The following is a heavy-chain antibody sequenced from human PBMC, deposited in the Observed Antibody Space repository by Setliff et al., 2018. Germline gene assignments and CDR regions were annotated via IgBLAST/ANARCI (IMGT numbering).Heavy chain of an antibody. CDR2: INPDGSIT. CDR1: GFTFSRYW. CDR3: ESIYWGENFYNTDV. Sequence: CGSLRLSCAASGFTFSRYWMYLVRQVPGKGLVWVSRINPDGSITNYADSVRGRFTISRDNAKNTLYLQMNSLRAEDTAVYFCESIYWGENFYNTDVWGKGTTVTVSS. J-gene: IGHJ6*03. V-gene: IGHV3-74*01. D-gene: IGHD7-27*01.